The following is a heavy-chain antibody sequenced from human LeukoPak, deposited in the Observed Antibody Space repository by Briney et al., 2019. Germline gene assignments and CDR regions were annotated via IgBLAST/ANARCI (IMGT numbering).Heavy chain of an antibody. CDR3: AKGDYYDLDS. CDR2: ITSGVGIT. CDR1: GFTFSNFG. V-gene: IGHV3-23*01. D-gene: IGHD3-22*01. Sequence: RTGGSLRLSCTASGFTFSNFGMNWVRQAPGRGLEWVSIITSGVGITYYADSVKGRFTISRDNSRNTLYLQMNSLRAKDTAVYYCAKGDYYDLDSWGQGTLVTVSS. J-gene: IGHJ4*02.